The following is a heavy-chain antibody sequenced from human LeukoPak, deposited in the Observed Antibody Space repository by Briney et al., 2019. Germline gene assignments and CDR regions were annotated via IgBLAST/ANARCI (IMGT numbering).Heavy chain of an antibody. CDR3: ARGYSYGYIRY. V-gene: IGHV3-66*01. Sequence: GGSLRLSCAASGFTFSDYSMNWVRQAPGKGLEWVSVIYDGGSTDYADSVKGRFTISRDNSKNMLYLQMNSLRAEDTAVYYCARGYSYGYIRYWGQGTLVTVSS. CDR2: IYDGGST. D-gene: IGHD5-18*01. CDR1: GFTFSDYS. J-gene: IGHJ4*02.